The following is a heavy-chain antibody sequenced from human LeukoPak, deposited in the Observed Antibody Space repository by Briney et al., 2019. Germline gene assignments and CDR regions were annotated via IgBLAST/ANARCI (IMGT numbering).Heavy chain of an antibody. CDR3: ARTRMNYYDNPGFDY. J-gene: IGHJ4*02. V-gene: IGHV1-69*05. D-gene: IGHD3-22*01. CDR1: GGTFSSYA. Sequence: GASVKVSCKASGGTFSSYAISWVRQAPGQGLEWMGGIIPIFGTANYAQKFQGGVTITTDESTSTAYMELSSLRSEDTAVYYCARTRMNYYDNPGFDYWGQGTLVTVSS. CDR2: IIPIFGTA.